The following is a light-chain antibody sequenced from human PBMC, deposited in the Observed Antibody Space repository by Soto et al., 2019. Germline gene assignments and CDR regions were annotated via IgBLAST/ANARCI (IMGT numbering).Light chain of an antibody. V-gene: IGLV2-8*01. CDR2: EVT. Sequence: QSVLTQPPSASGSPGQSVTISCTGSSNDVGAYNYVSWYQQHPGKAPKLIIYEVTKRPSGVPDRFSGSKSGNTASLTVSGLQADDEADYFCGSGAGSDNYVFGTGTKVTVL. J-gene: IGLJ1*01. CDR1: SNDVGAYNY. CDR3: GSGAGSDNYV.